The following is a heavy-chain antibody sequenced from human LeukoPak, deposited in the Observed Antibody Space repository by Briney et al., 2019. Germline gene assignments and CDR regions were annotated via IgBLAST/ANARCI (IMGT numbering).Heavy chain of an antibody. CDR2: IDPNSGDT. J-gene: IGHJ4*02. D-gene: IGHD5-24*01. Sequence: ASVKVSCKASGYTFTDYFIHWVRQAPGQGLEWMGWIDPNSGDTNSAQKFRGRVTMTRDTSISTAYMELSSLTSDDTAVYFCARDPRDGYNCPFDYWGQGTLVTVSS. CDR3: ARDPRDGYNCPFDY. V-gene: IGHV1-2*02. CDR1: GYTFTDYF.